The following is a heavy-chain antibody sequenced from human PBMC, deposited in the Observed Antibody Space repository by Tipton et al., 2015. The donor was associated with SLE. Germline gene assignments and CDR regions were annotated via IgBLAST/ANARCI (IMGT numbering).Heavy chain of an antibody. CDR2: ISYTGTT. D-gene: IGHD4-17*01. J-gene: IGHJ5*02. CDR3: ARDYGDFNWFDP. V-gene: IGHV4-59*12. Sequence: TLSLTCSVSGGSISSNYWIWIRQPPGKGLEWIGYISYTGTTYYNPSLMSRAMLSVDTLRDQFSLNLLSVTAADTAMYYCARDYGDFNWFDPWGQGTLVIVSS. CDR1: GGSISSNY.